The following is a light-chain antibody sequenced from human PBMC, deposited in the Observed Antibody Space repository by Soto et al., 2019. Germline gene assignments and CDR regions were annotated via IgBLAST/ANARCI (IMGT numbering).Light chain of an antibody. CDR1: SGHSSYA. J-gene: IGLJ3*02. Sequence: QPVLTQSPSASASLGASVKLTCTLSSGHSSYAIAWHQQQPEKGPRYLMKLNSDGSHSKGDGIPDRFSGSSSGAERYLTIXXLXXEDXADYYCQTWGTGIQVFGGGTKLTVL. V-gene: IGLV4-69*01. CDR2: LNSDGSH. CDR3: QTWGTGIQV.